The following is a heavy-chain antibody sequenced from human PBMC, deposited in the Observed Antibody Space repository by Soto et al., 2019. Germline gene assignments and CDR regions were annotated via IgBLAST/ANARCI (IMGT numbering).Heavy chain of an antibody. J-gene: IGHJ4*02. Sequence: EVHLVESGGGLVQPGGSLRLSCVASGFTFSSYSMNWVRQAPGKGLEWLSYINGRSSVIYYAESVKGRLTTSRDNAKNSLFLQMNRLRPQDSAVSYCATGFCSGGGCYAAFAYWGQGALVTVSS. D-gene: IGHD2-15*01. CDR1: GFTFSSYS. CDR3: ATGFCSGGGCYAAFAY. CDR2: INGRSSVI. V-gene: IGHV3-48*01.